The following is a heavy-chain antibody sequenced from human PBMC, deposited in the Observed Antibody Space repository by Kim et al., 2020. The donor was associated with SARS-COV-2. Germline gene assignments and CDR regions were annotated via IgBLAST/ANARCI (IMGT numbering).Heavy chain of an antibody. CDR3: ARWGRDIYYYGSGSYGMDV. V-gene: IGHV3-7*03. Sequence: GGSLRLSCAASGFTFSSYWMSWVRQAPGKGLEWVANIKQDGSEKYYVDSVKGRFTISRDNAKNSLYLQMNSLRAEDTAVYYCARWGRDIYYYGSGSYGMDVWGQGTTVTVSS. D-gene: IGHD3-10*01. CDR1: GFTFSSYW. J-gene: IGHJ6*02. CDR2: IKQDGSEK.